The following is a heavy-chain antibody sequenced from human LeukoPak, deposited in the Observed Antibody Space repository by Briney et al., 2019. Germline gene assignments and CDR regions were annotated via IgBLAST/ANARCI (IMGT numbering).Heavy chain of an antibody. CDR1: GGSISSYY. V-gene: IGHV4-4*07. CDR3: ARDPGSYYYYMDV. J-gene: IGHJ6*03. Sequence: SETLSLTCTVSGGSISSYYWSWIRQPAGKGLEWLGRIYTSGSTNYNPSLKSRVTISVDKSKNQFSLKLSSVTAADTAVYYCARDPGSYYYYMDVWGKGTTVTVSS. CDR2: IYTSGST.